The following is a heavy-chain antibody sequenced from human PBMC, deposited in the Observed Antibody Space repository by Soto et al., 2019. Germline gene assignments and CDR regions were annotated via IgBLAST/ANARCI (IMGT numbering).Heavy chain of an antibody. CDR1: GGTFSSYA. Sequence: QVQLVQSGAEVKKPGSSVKVSCKASGGTFSSYAITWVRQAPRQGLEWMGGIIPIFGTANYAQKFQGRVTITADESTSTAYMELSSLRSEDTALYYCARDRGPSSGYYPYWFDPWGQGTLVTVSS. J-gene: IGHJ5*02. D-gene: IGHD3-22*01. V-gene: IGHV1-69*12. CDR3: ARDRGPSSGYYPYWFDP. CDR2: IIPIFGTA.